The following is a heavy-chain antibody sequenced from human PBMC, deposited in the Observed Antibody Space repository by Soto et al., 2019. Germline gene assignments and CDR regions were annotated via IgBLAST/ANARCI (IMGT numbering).Heavy chain of an antibody. CDR1: GGSMRSNNR. D-gene: IGHD1-26*01. CDR2: IFHSGST. J-gene: IGHJ4*02. CDR3: ARVYSGSYSDY. V-gene: IGHV4-4*02. Sequence: PSETLSLTCAVSGGSMRSNNRWSWVRQPPGKGLEWIGEIFHSGSTNYNPSLKTRVTISVDKSKNQFSLKLSSVTAADTAVYYCARVYSGSYSDYWGQGTLVT.